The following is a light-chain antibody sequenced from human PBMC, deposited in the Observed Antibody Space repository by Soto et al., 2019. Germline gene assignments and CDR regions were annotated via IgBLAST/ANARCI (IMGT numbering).Light chain of an antibody. CDR2: EVS. V-gene: IGLV2-23*02. CDR1: SSDVGSYNL. CDR3: CSYAASSTYYV. J-gene: IGLJ1*01. Sequence: QSVLTQPASVSGSPGQSITISCTGTSSDVGSYNLVSWYQQHPGKAPKVMIYEVSKRPSGVSNRFSGSKSGNTASLTISGLQAEDEAVYSCCSYAASSTYYVFGTGTKLTVL.